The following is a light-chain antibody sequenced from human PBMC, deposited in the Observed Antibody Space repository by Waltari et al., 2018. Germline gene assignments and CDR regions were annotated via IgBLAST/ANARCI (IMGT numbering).Light chain of an antibody. CDR1: SSNIRAVAA. CDR3: QSYDTSLSDWV. CDR2: GNP. Sequence: QSVLTQPPSVAGAPGQRVTTSCTGTSSNIRAVAAVNWYQQLPGTAPKVVVYGNPFPPSGVPDRFTGSKSGTSASLAITGLQAEDEADYYCQSYDTSLSDWVFGGGTKLTVL. J-gene: IGLJ3*02. V-gene: IGLV1-40*01.